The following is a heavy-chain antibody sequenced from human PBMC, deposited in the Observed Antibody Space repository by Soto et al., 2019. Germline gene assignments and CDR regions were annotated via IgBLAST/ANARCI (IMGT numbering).Heavy chain of an antibody. D-gene: IGHD3-10*01. CDR2: IYPGDSDT. CDR3: ARLPGVRGVYDGFNV. V-gene: IGHV5-51*01. CDR1: GYSFSGYW. Sequence: XESLKISCKGSGYSFSGYWTGCVPQLPGKGLDGLGVIYPGDSDTRYSPSFHGQVTILAEESISCAYLQWIILQASGSTLYFCARLPGVRGVYDGFNVWGQGTTVTV. J-gene: IGHJ3*01.